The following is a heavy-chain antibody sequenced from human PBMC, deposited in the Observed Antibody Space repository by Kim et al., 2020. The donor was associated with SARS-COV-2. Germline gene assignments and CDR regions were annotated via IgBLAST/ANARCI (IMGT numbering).Heavy chain of an antibody. D-gene: IGHD2-2*01. J-gene: IGHJ4*02. Sequence: SLKSRVTISVDTSKNQFSLKLSAVTAADTAVYYCARVKKYQLLDAGNFDYWGQGTLVTVSS. CDR3: ARVKKYQLLDAGNFDY. V-gene: IGHV4-34*01.